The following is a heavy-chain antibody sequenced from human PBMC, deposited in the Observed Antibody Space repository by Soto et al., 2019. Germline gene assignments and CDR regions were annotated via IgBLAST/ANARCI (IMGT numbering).Heavy chain of an antibody. CDR2: IYYSGST. J-gene: IGHJ6*02. D-gene: IGHD2-8*01. Sequence: PSETLSLTCTVSGGSISSGGYYWSWIRQHPGKGLEWIGYIYYSGSTYYNPSLKSRVTISVDTSKNQFSLKLSSVTAADTAVYYCARAGCTNGVCSSSNYYYYYGMDVWGQGTTVTVSS. V-gene: IGHV4-31*03. CDR3: ARAGCTNGVCSSSNYYYYYGMDV. CDR1: GGSISSGGYY.